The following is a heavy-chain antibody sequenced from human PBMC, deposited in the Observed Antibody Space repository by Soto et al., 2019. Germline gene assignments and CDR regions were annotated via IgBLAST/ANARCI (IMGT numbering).Heavy chain of an antibody. CDR2: IYYSGNA. D-gene: IGHD6-13*01. V-gene: IGHV4-39*01. CDR3: ARHKDTSSRYLLPDF. Sequence: KTSETLSLTCTVSGGSISSRSYYWGWIRQPPGKGLEWIGSIYYSGNAYYNPSLKSRVAVSVDTSKNQFSLKVTSVTATDTAVYYCARHKDTSSRYLLPDFWGQGTLVTVSS. J-gene: IGHJ4*02. CDR1: GGSISSRSYY.